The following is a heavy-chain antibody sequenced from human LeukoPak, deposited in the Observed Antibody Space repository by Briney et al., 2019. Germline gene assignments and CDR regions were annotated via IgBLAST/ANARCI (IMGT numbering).Heavy chain of an antibody. CDR2: IWYDGSNK. V-gene: IGHV3-33*01. CDR3: ARDHPDYRANDY. D-gene: IGHD1-26*01. J-gene: IGHJ4*02. CDR1: GFTFSSYG. Sequence: QAGGSLRLSCAASGFTFSSYGMHWVRQAPGKGLEWVAVIWYDGSNKYYADSVKGRFTISRDNSKNTLYLQMNSLRAEDTAVYYCARDHPDYRANDYWGQGTLVTVSS.